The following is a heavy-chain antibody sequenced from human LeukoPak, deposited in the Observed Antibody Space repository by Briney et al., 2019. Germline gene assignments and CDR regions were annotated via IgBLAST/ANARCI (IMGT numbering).Heavy chain of an antibody. V-gene: IGHV4-59*01. J-gene: IGHJ5*02. D-gene: IGHD2-2*01. CDR1: GGSISSYY. Sequence: SETMSLTCTVSGGSISSYYWSWIRQPPGKGLEWIGYIYYSGSTNYNPSLKSRVTISVDTSKNQFSLKLSSVTAADTAVYYCARDRGTWGKYCSSTSCYFSRFDPWGQGTLVTVSS. CDR2: IYYSGST. CDR3: ARDRGTWGKYCSSTSCYFSRFDP.